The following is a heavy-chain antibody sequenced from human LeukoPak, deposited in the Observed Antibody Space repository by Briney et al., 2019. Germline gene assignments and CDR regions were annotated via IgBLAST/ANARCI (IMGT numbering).Heavy chain of an antibody. D-gene: IGHD5-18*01. CDR3: ARGSDVDTAMVDF. CDR2: INHSGST. Sequence: PSETLSLTCAVYGGSFSGYYWSWIRQPPGKGLEWIGEINHSGSTNYNPSLKSRVTISVDTSKNQFSLKLSSVTAADTAVYYCARGSDVDTAMVDFWGQGTLVTVSS. J-gene: IGHJ4*02. V-gene: IGHV4-34*01. CDR1: GGSFSGYY.